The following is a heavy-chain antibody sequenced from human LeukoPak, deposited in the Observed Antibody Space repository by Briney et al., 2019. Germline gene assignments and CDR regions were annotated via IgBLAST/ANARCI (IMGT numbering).Heavy chain of an antibody. Sequence: PSETLSLTCAVYGGSFSGYYWSWIRQPPGKGLGWIGEINHSGSTNYNPSLKSRVTISVDTSKNQFSLKLSSVTAADTAVYYCARDYYDSSGYPLDYWGQGTLVTVSS. CDR2: INHSGST. J-gene: IGHJ4*02. CDR1: GGSFSGYY. D-gene: IGHD3-22*01. CDR3: ARDYYDSSGYPLDY. V-gene: IGHV4-34*01.